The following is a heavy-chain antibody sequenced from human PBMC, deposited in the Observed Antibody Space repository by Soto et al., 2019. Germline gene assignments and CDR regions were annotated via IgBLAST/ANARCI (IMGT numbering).Heavy chain of an antibody. J-gene: IGHJ2*01. CDR2: IFSNDVK. Sequence: QVTLKEAGPVLVKPTEPLTLTCTVSGFLLSNARVGVSWIRQPPGQALEWLAHIFSNDVKSYATSLKSRLTLSNDTSKLQILLNMTTMNPLDTATYYWVRMKQWRVTNWYFDLGGRGTAVTVSS. D-gene: IGHD6-19*01. CDR1: GFLLSNARVG. V-gene: IGHV2-26*01. CDR3: VRMKQWRVTNWYFDL.